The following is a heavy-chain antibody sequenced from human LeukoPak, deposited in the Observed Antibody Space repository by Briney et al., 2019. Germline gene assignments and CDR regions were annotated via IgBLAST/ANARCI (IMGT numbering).Heavy chain of an antibody. J-gene: IGHJ4*02. V-gene: IGHV3-66*02. CDR1: GFTVSSNY. Sequence: GGSLRLSCAASGFTVSSNYMSWVRRAPGKGLEWVSVIYSGGSTYYADSVKGRFTISRDNSENTLYLQMNSLRAEDTAVYYCAREPLGIPPFGYWGQGTLVTVSS. CDR3: AREPLGIPPFGY. D-gene: IGHD1-14*01. CDR2: IYSGGST.